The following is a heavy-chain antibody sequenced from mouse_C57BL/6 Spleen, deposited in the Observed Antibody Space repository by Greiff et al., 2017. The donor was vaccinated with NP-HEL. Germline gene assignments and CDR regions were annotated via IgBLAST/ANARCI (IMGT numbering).Heavy chain of an antibody. D-gene: IGHD2-4*01. CDR1: GFNIKDDY. V-gene: IGHV14-4*01. Sequence: EVQLQQSGAELVRPGASVKLSCTASGFNIKDDYMHWVKQRPEQGLEWIGWIDPENGDTEYASKFQGKATITADTSSNTAYLQLSSLTSEDTAVYYCTKGDDYYFDYWGQGTTLTVSS. J-gene: IGHJ2*01. CDR3: TKGDDYYFDY. CDR2: IDPENGDT.